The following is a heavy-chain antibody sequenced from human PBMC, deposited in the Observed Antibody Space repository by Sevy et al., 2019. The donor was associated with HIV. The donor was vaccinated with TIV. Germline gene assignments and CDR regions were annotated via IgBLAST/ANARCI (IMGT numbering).Heavy chain of an antibody. V-gene: IGHV3-33*01. CDR3: ATEYNNGYDY. CDR2: IWNDGNDK. Sequence: GGCLRLSCVASGFSFSNYAMHWVRQAPGKGLEWMAVIWNDGNDKSYADSVKGRFTISRDNAKNTLYLQMNSLRAEDTAIYHCATEYNNGYDYWGQGTMVTVSS. D-gene: IGHD5-18*01. J-gene: IGHJ4*02. CDR1: GFSFSNYA.